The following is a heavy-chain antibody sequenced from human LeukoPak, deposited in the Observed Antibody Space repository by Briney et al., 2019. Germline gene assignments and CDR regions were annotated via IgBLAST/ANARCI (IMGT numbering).Heavy chain of an antibody. V-gene: IGHV3-30*02. D-gene: IGHD3-10*01. CDR3: AKVPGQSGTYWYYSHYMDV. CDR2: MRYNGINK. CDR1: GFTFSNYG. J-gene: IGHJ6*03. Sequence: GGTLRLSCAASGFTFSNYGMHWVRQAPGPGLEWVAFMRYNGINKYYADSVRGRFTASRDNSTNTLYLQMNSLRAEDTAVYYCAKVPGQSGTYWYYSHYMDVWGKGTTVTVSS.